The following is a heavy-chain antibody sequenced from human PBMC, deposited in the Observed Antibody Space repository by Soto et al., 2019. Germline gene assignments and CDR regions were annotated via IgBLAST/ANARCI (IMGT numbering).Heavy chain of an antibody. CDR1: GGTFSSYS. CDR2: IIPIFGTA. D-gene: IGHD1-26*01. CDR3: ARDGGRHSGGIDY. J-gene: IGHJ4*02. Sequence: QVPLVQSGAEVKKPGSSVKVSCKASGGTFSSYSINWVRQAPGQGLEWMGEIIPIFGTATYAQKFQGRVTITADESTSTAYMELSSLRSEDTAVYYCARDGGRHSGGIDYWGQGTLVTVSS. V-gene: IGHV1-69*01.